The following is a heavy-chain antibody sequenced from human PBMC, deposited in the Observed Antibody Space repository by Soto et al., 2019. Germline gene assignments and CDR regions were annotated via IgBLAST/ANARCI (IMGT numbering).Heavy chain of an antibody. CDR1: GGTFNSYT. V-gene: IGHV1-69*02. J-gene: IGHJ4*02. D-gene: IGHD3-10*01. CDR2: VNPIVGMS. Sequence: QVQLVQSGPEVKKPGSSVKVSCTASGGTFNSYTLNWVRQAPGQRPEWVGRVNPIVGMSTSASKFQGRVTFTXDXSTNRYYMDLTGLKSEDTAVYYCATSYGSGSTHFDSWGQGTLVTVAS. CDR3: ATSYGSGSTHFDS.